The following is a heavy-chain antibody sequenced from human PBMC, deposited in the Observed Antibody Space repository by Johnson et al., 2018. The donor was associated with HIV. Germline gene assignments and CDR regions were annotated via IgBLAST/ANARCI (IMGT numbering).Heavy chain of an antibody. D-gene: IGHD1-26*01. Sequence: VQLVESGGGVVRPGGSLRLSCAASGFTLDDYGMAWVRQAPGKGLEWVSGINWNGGSTGYADSVKGRFTISRDNAKNTLYLQMNSLRAEDTAVYYCARVEWELDAFDIWGQGTMVTVSS. V-gene: IGHV3-20*04. CDR3: ARVEWELDAFDI. CDR2: INWNGGST. CDR1: GFTLDDYG. J-gene: IGHJ3*02.